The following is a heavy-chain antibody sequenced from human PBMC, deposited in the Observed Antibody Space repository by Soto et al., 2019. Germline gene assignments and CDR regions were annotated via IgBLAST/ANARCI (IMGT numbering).Heavy chain of an antibody. CDR2: ISYNGNNK. CDR3: AKDRGHVAVAAITGGGDFDK. CDR1: GFALSSYG. J-gene: IGHJ3*01. Sequence: QIQLVESGGGVVQPGTSQKLSCTASGFALSSYGMHWVRQAPGKGLEWVSVISYNGNNKYYADSVRGRCTISRDNSRSTLYLQMDSLRPEDTAVYYCAKDRGHVAVAAITGGGDFDKWGQGTTVTVSS. V-gene: IGHV3-30*18. D-gene: IGHD6-19*01.